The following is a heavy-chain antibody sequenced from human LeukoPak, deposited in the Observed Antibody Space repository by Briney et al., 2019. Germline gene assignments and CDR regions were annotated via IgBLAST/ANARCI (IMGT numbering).Heavy chain of an antibody. Sequence: GGSLRLSCAASGFTFSSYWMHWVRQAPGKGLVWVSRINSDGSSTSYADSVKGRFTISRDNAKNTLYLQMNSLRAEDTAVYYCARGAPRSITMVRGVMTNWFDPWGQGTLVTVSS. V-gene: IGHV3-74*01. J-gene: IGHJ5*02. CDR3: ARGAPRSITMVRGVMTNWFDP. D-gene: IGHD3-10*01. CDR1: GFTFSSYW. CDR2: INSDGSST.